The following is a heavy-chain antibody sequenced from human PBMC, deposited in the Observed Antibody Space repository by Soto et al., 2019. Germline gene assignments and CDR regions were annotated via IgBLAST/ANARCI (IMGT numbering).Heavy chain of an antibody. CDR1: GFTFDDYA. J-gene: IGHJ4*02. CDR2: ISWNSGDI. V-gene: IGHV3-9*01. CDR3: AKGGSGAVAGRTDY. Sequence: EVQLVESGGGLVQPGRSLRLSCAASGFTFDDYAMHWVRQVPGKGLEWVSGISWNSGDIGYADSVKGRFTSSRDNAKNSLYLQMNILSAEDTALYYCAKGGSGAVAGRTDYWGQGALVTVSS. D-gene: IGHD6-19*01.